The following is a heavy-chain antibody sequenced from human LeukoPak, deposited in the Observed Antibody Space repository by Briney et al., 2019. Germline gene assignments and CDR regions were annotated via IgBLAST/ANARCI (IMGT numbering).Heavy chain of an antibody. V-gene: IGHV4-59*11. CDR2: IYYSGST. Sequence: SETLSLTCTVSGGSISSHYWSWIRQPPGKGLEWIGYIYYSGSTNYNPSHKSRVTISVDTSKNQFSLKLSSVTAADTAVYYCARGGILEWLLYDYWGQGTLVTVSS. CDR3: ARGGILEWLLYDY. J-gene: IGHJ4*02. D-gene: IGHD3-3*01. CDR1: GGSISSHY.